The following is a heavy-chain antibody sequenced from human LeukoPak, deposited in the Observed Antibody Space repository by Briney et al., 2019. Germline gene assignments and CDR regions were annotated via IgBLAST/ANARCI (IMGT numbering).Heavy chain of an antibody. D-gene: IGHD2-15*01. CDR2: IIPIFGTA. J-gene: IGHJ4*02. CDR1: GGTFSSYA. CDR3: AALYCSGGSCYG. Sequence: ASVKVSCKASGGTFSSYAISWVRQAPGQGLEWMGGIIPIFGTANYAQKFQGRVTITADESTSTAYMELSSLRSEDTAVYYCAALYCSGGSCYGWGQGTLVTVSS. V-gene: IGHV1-69*13.